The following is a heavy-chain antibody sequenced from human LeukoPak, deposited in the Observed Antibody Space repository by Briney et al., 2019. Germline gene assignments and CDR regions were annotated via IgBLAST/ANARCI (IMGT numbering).Heavy chain of an antibody. CDR3: ATPHKYYDVWRGYCPFDN. CDR2: IIPIYGTT. J-gene: IGHJ4*02. V-gene: IGHV1-69*13. CDR1: GGTFSNYA. D-gene: IGHD3-3*01. Sequence: GASVKVSCKASGGTFSNYAINWVRQAPGQGLEWLGGIIPIYGTTNYGQTFQGRVTITADESTTTAYMELSSLRSEDTALYYCATPHKYYDVWRGYCPFDNWGQGTLVTVFS.